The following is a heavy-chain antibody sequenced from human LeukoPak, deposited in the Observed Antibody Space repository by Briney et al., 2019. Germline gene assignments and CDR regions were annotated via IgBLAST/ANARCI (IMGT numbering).Heavy chain of an antibody. CDR1: GGSISSGGYY. V-gene: IGHV4-30-2*01. CDR3: ARMAVVPAPDAFDI. CDR2: IYHSGST. Sequence: PSQNLSLTCTVSGGSISSGGYYWSWIRQPPGKGLEWIGYIYHSGSTYYNPSLKSRVTISVDRSKNQFSLKLSSVTAADTAVYYCARMAVVPAPDAFDIWGQGTMVTVSS. J-gene: IGHJ3*02. D-gene: IGHD2-2*01.